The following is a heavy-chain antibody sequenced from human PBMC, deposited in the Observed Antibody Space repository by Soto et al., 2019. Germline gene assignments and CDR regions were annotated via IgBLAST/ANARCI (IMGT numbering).Heavy chain of an antibody. V-gene: IGHV1-8*01. D-gene: IGHD3-16*02. CDR3: ASQSSPMYGMDV. Sequence: QVQLVQSGAEVKKPGASVKVSCKASGYTFTSYDINWVRQATGQGLEWMGWMNPNSGNTGYTQKFQGRVTMTRNTSISTAYMELSSLRSEDTAVYYCASQSSPMYGMDVWGQGTTVTVSS. CDR1: GYTFTSYD. J-gene: IGHJ6*02. CDR2: MNPNSGNT.